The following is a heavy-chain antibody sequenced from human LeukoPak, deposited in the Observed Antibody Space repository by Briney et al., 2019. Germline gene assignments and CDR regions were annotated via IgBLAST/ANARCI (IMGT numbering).Heavy chain of an antibody. V-gene: IGHV4-59*01. CDR2: IYYSGST. CDR3: GKAGGGLLWSREGYFDY. D-gene: IGHD3-10*01. J-gene: IGHJ4*02. CDR1: GGSISSYY. Sequence: SETLSLTCTVSGGSISSYYWSWIRQPPGKGLEWIGYIYYSGSTNYNPSLKSRVTISVDTSKNQFSLKLSSVTAADTAVYYCGKAGGGLLWSREGYFDYWGQGTLVTVSS.